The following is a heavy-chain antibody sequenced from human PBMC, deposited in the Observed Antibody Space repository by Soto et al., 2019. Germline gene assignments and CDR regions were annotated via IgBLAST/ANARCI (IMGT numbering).Heavy chain of an antibody. V-gene: IGHV1-3*01. CDR3: ARLGDIVVVVALNY. CDR1: GYTFTSYA. CDR2: INAGIVNT. J-gene: IGHJ4*02. D-gene: IGHD2-15*01. Sequence: QVQLVQSGAEVKKPGASVKVSCKASGYTFTSYAMHWVRQAPGQRLEWMGRINAGIVNTKYSQKFQGRVTITRDTSASTAYMELSSLRSDDTAVYYCARLGDIVVVVALNYWGQGTLVTVSS.